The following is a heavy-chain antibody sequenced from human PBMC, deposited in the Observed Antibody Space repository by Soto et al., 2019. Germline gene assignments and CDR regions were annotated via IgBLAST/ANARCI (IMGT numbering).Heavy chain of an antibody. CDR3: ATNYDFWSDYYLAY. V-gene: IGHV3-23*01. CDR2: ISASGGNT. D-gene: IGHD3-3*01. CDR1: GLSFNTYA. J-gene: IGHJ4*02. Sequence: PGGSLRLSCAASGLSFNTYAMTWVRQAPGERLEWVSGISASGGNTYYTGSVRDRFTISRDNSKNILYLQMNSLRAEDTAVYYCATNYDFWSDYYLAYWGQGILVTVSS.